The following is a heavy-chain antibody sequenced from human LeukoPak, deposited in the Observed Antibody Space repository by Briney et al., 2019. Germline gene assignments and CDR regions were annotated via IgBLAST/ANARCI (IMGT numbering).Heavy chain of an antibody. CDR2: ISAYNGNT. Sequence: ASVKVSCKAFGYTFTSYGISWVRQAPGRGLEWMGWISAYNGNTNYAQKLQGRVTMTTDTSTSTAYMELRSLRSDDTAVYYCATGSFRYYYDSSGLNYWGQGTLVTVSS. D-gene: IGHD3-22*01. J-gene: IGHJ4*02. CDR3: ATGSFRYYYDSSGLNY. CDR1: GYTFTSYG. V-gene: IGHV1-18*01.